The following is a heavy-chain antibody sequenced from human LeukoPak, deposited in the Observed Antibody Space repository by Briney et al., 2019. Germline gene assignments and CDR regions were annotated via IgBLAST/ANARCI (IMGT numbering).Heavy chain of an antibody. CDR2: IHTSGST. Sequence: SETLSLTCIVSGGSISSCSWNWIRQPAGKGLEWIGRIHTSGSTNYHPSLKSRVTMSVDTSKNQFSLKLSSVTAADTAVYYCARDASCYYDGSGYYLGYWGQGTLVTVSS. CDR3: ARDASCYYDGSGYYLGY. V-gene: IGHV4-4*07. D-gene: IGHD3-22*01. CDR1: GGSISSCS. J-gene: IGHJ4*02.